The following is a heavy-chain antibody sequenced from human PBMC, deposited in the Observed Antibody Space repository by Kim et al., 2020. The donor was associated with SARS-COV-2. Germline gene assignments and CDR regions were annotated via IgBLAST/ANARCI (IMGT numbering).Heavy chain of an antibody. Sequence: DSVKGRFTISRDNSKNTLSRQMNSLRVEDTAVYYCAKAMTVVTPTFDYWGQGALVTVSS. V-gene: IGHV3-30*02. D-gene: IGHD2-21*02. CDR3: AKAMTVVTPTFDY. J-gene: IGHJ4*02.